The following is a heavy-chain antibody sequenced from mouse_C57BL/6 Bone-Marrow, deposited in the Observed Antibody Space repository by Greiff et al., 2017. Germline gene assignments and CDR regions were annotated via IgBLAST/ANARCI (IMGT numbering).Heavy chain of an antibody. CDR1: GYTFTSYW. CDR2: IHPNSGST. Sequence: QVQLQQPGAELVKPGASVKLSCKASGYTFTSYWMHWVKQRPGQGLEWIGMIHPNSGSTNYNEKFKSKATLTVDKSSSTAYMQLSSLTSEDSAVYYCARGGMVTTEEDYWGQGTTRTVSS. CDR3: ARGGMVTTEEDY. D-gene: IGHD2-2*01. V-gene: IGHV1-64*01. J-gene: IGHJ2*01.